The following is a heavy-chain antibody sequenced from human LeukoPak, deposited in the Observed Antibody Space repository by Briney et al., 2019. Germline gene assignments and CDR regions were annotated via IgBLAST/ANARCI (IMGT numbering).Heavy chain of an antibody. J-gene: IGHJ4*02. CDR1: GFTFSSYA. CDR3: TTGLDRWLRFYIDY. CDR2: IKSKTDGGTT. D-gene: IGHD5-12*01. Sequence: PGGSLRLSCAASGFTFSSYAMSWVRQAPGKGLEWVGRIKSKTDGGTTDYAAPVKGRFTISRDDSKNTLYLQMNSLKTEDTAVYYCTTGLDRWLRFYIDYWGQGTLVTVSS. V-gene: IGHV3-15*01.